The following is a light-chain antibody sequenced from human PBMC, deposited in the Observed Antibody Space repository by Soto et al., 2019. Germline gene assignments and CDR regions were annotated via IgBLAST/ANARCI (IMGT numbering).Light chain of an antibody. J-gene: IGKJ1*01. V-gene: IGKV3-11*01. Sequence: EIVLTQSPATLSLSPVERATLSCRASQSVSSYLAWYQQKPGQAPRLLIYEASNRATGIPARFSGSGSGTDFTLTISSLEPEDFAVYYCQQRSNWPRTFGQGTKVDI. CDR3: QQRSNWPRT. CDR1: QSVSSY. CDR2: EAS.